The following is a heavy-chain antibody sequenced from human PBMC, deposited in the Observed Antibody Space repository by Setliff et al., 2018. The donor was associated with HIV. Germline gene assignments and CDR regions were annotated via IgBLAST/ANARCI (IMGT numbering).Heavy chain of an antibody. CDR3: ARVPVAGANWFDP. CDR1: GVSITSATYY. CDR2: VSQSGST. J-gene: IGHJ5*02. D-gene: IGHD2-21*01. Sequence: SETLSLTCAVSGVSITSATYYWSWIRHSPGKGLEWIGSVSQSGSTYYNPSLKSRITISVDRSKNLFSLKLISVTAADQGVYYCARVPVAGANWFDPWGLGTLVTVSS. V-gene: IGHV4-39*01.